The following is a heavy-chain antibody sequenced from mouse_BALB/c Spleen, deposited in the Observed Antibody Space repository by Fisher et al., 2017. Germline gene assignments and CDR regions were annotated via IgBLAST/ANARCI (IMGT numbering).Heavy chain of an antibody. Sequence: RFTISRDNPKNTLFLQMTSLRSEDTAMYYCATRNYYGYDAMDYWGQGTSVTVSS. CDR3: ATRNYYGYDAMDY. V-gene: IGHV5-17*02. D-gene: IGHD1-2*01. J-gene: IGHJ4*01.